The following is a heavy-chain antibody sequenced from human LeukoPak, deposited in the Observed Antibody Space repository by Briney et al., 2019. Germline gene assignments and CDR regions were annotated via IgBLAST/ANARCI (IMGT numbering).Heavy chain of an antibody. Sequence: GESLKISCKGSGYIFTSYWIGWVRQMPGKGLEWMGIIYPGDSDTRYSPTFQGQVTISADKSISTAYLQWSSLKASDTAMYYCARLLFYPWELRSGAFDIWGQGTMVTVSS. CDR3: ARLLFYPWELRSGAFDI. D-gene: IGHD1-26*01. V-gene: IGHV5-51*01. J-gene: IGHJ3*02. CDR1: GYIFTSYW. CDR2: IYPGDSDT.